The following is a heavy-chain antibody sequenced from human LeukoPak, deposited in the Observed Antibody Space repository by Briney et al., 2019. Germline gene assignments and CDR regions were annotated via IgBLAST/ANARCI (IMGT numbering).Heavy chain of an antibody. CDR1: GGSFSGYY. CDR2: INHSGST. CDR3: ARGGESVVAHYYGMDV. D-gene: IGHD2-15*01. V-gene: IGHV4-34*01. J-gene: IGHJ6*04. Sequence: SETLSLTCAVYGGSFSGYYWSWIRQPPGKGLEWIGEINHSGSTNYNPSLKSRVTISVDTSKNQFSLKLSSVTAADTAVYYCARGGESVVAHYYGMDVWGKGTTVTVSS.